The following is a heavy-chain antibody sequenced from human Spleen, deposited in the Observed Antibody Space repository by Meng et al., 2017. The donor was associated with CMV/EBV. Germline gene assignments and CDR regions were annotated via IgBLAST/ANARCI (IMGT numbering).Heavy chain of an antibody. CDR3: ARNYYGSGGHNYLNWFDP. J-gene: IGHJ5*02. CDR2: IHPNSGGT. Sequence: ASVKVSCKASGYTLTDYHLHWVRQAPGQGLEWMGWIHPNSGGTNYAQKFQGRVTMTSDTSINTAYMELSSLRSDDTAVYYCARNYYGSGGHNYLNWFDPWGQGTLVTVSS. V-gene: IGHV1-2*02. D-gene: IGHD3-10*01. CDR1: GYTLTDYH.